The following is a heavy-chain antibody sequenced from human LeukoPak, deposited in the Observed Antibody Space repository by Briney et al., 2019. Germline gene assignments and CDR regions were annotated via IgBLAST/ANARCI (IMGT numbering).Heavy chain of an antibody. CDR2: IIPILGIA. CDR3: ARDNRAGAFDI. Sequence: WIGRIIPILGIANYAQKFQGRVTITADKSTSTAYMELSSLRSEDTAVYYCARDNRAGAFDIWGQGTMVTVSS. V-gene: IGHV1-69*04. J-gene: IGHJ3*02. D-gene: IGHD2/OR15-2a*01.